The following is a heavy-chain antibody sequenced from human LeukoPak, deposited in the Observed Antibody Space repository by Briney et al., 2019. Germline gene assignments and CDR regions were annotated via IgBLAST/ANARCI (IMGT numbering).Heavy chain of an antibody. D-gene: IGHD7-27*01. V-gene: IGHV3-48*01. Sequence: GGSLRLSCAASGFTFGDYSMNWVRQAPGKGLEWVSYISSSSSVIYYADSVRGRFTISRDNAKKSLYLRMNSLRAEDTAVYYCARDPPNWGFGYWGQGTLGTVSS. CDR2: ISSSSSVI. J-gene: IGHJ4*02. CDR3: ARDPPNWGFGY. CDR1: GFTFGDYS.